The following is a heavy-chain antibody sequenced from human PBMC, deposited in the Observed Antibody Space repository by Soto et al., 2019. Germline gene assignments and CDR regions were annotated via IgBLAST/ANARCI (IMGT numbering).Heavy chain of an antibody. CDR2: INHSGST. CDR1: GGSFSGYY. CDR3: ARGRGSGSYGYFDY. D-gene: IGHD3-10*01. V-gene: IGHV4-34*01. J-gene: IGHJ4*02. Sequence: QVQLQQWGAGLLKPSETLSLTCAVYGGSFSGYYWSWIRQPPGKGLEWIGEINHSGSTNYNPSLKSRVTISVDTSKNQVSLRLSSVTAADTAVYYCARGRGSGSYGYFDYWGQGTLVTVSS.